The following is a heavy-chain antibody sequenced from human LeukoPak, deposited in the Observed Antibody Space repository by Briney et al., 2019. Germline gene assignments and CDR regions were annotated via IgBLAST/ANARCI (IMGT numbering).Heavy chain of an antibody. V-gene: IGHV1-69*01. CDR2: YIPMFGTA. D-gene: IGHD1-26*01. CDR3: AGVSSKWELSF. CDR1: GGTFSRYA. Sequence: SVKVSCKASGGTFSRYAISWVRQAPGQGLEWMGGYIPMFGTANYAQNFQNRVTISADESTSTFSMEVSSLRPEDTAVYFCAGVSSKWELSFWGQGTLVTVSS. J-gene: IGHJ4*02.